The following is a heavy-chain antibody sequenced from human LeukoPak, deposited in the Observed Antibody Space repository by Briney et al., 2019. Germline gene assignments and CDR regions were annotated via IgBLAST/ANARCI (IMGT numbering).Heavy chain of an antibody. J-gene: IGHJ4*02. CDR3: ARGMDYAGSY. CDR2: IYTDGSGI. Sequence: PGGSLRLSCVASGFTFSNYWMHWVRQAPGKGLVWVSRIYTDGSGISYADSVKGRFTISRDNAKNTLYLQMNSLRAEDTAVYYCARGMDYAGSYWGQGTLVAVSS. D-gene: IGHD4-23*01. CDR1: GFTFSNYW. V-gene: IGHV3-74*01.